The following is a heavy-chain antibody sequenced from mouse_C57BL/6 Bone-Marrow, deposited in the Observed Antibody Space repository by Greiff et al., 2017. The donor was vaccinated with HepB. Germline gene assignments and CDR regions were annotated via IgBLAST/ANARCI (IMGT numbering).Heavy chain of an antibody. D-gene: IGHD1-1*01. J-gene: IGHJ1*03. V-gene: IGHV1-81*01. Sequence: VKLQESGAELARPGASVKLSCKASGYTFTSYGISWVKQRTGQGLEWIGEIYPRSGNTYYNEKFKGKATLTADKSSSTAYMELRSLTSEDSAVYFCRYYYGSSYWYFDVWGTGTTVTVSS. CDR1: GYTFTSYG. CDR2: IYPRSGNT. CDR3: RYYYGSSYWYFDV.